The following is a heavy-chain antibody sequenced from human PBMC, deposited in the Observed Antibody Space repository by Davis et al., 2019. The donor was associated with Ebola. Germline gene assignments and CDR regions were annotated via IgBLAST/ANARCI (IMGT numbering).Heavy chain of an antibody. CDR1: GYPFTGYY. D-gene: IGHD1-20*01. V-gene: IGHV1-2*02. CDR2: INPKSGDT. CDR3: ARGARDMTGGSD. Sequence: ASVPVSRQASGYPFTGYYIHWVRQVPGQGLEWRGCINPKSGDTNLAQQFQGRVTMIWDTSITTGYMELTRLTYEDSAVYYCARGARDMTGGSDWGQGTLVTVSS. J-gene: IGHJ4*02.